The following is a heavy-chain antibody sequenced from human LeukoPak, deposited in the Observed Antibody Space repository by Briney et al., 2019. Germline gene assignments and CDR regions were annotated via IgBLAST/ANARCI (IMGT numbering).Heavy chain of an antibody. CDR3: ATWSGYYTIGFDY. V-gene: IGHV1-24*01. Sequence: ATVKVSCKVSGYTLTELSMHWVRQAPGKGLEWMGGFDPEDGETIYAQKSQGRVTMTEDTSTDTAYMELSSLRSEDTAVYYCATWSGYYTIGFDYWGQGTLVTVSS. CDR1: GYTLTELS. D-gene: IGHD3-3*01. J-gene: IGHJ4*02. CDR2: FDPEDGET.